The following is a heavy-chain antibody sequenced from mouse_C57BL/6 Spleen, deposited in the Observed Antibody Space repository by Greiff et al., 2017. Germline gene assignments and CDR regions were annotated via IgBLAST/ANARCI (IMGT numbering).Heavy chain of an antibody. CDR2: IYPGDGDT. D-gene: IGHD2-1*01. CDR3: AREEVIYYGNHDPRFAY. CDR1: GYAFSSSW. J-gene: IGHJ3*01. Sequence: VQLQQSGPELVKPGASVKISCKASGYAFSSSWMNWVKQRPGKGLEWIGRIYPGDGDTNYNGKFKGKATLTADKSSSTAYMQLSSLTSEDSAVYFCAREEVIYYGNHDPRFAYWGQGTLVTVSA. V-gene: IGHV1-82*01.